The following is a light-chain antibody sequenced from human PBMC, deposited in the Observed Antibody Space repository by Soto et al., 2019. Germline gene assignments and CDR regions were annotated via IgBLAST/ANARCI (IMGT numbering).Light chain of an antibody. CDR3: QQSYSTPT. CDR1: QSISSW. CDR2: DAS. J-gene: IGKJ5*01. V-gene: IGKV1-39*01. Sequence: DIQMTQSPSTLSASVGDRVTITFRASQSISSWLAWYQQKPGKAPKLLIYDASSLESGVPSRFSGSGSGTDFTLTISSLQPEDFATYYCQQSYSTPTFGQGTRLEIK.